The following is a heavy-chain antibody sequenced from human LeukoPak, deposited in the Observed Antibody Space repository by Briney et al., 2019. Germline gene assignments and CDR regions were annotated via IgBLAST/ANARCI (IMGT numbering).Heavy chain of an antibody. CDR1: GFTFTSYA. CDR3: AKDRTSSPAGY. Sequence: PGGSLRLSCAASGFTFTSYAMSWVRQAPGKGLEWVSTISDSGDSSYFADSVKGRFTISRDNSKNTLYLQMNSLRAEDTAVYYCAKDRTSSPAGYWGQGTLVTVSS. V-gene: IGHV3-23*01. J-gene: IGHJ4*02. CDR2: ISDSGDSS. D-gene: IGHD6-13*01.